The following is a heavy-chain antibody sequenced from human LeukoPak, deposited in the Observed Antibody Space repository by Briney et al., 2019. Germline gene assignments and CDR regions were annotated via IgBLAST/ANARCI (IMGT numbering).Heavy chain of an antibody. Sequence: ASVKVSCKASGYTFTSYGIIWVRQAPGQGLEWMGWISTYNGNTNYAQKFQGRVTMTTDTSTSTAYMELSRLRSDDTAVYYCASGGPLRLGELSLRSYYYYYYGMDVWGQGTTVTVSS. CDR3: ASGGPLRLGELSLRSYYYYYYGMDV. D-gene: IGHD3-16*02. CDR1: GYTFTSYG. J-gene: IGHJ6*02. V-gene: IGHV1-18*01. CDR2: ISTYNGNT.